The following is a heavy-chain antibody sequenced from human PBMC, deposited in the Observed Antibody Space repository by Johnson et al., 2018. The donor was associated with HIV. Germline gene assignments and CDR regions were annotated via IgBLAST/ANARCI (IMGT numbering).Heavy chain of an antibody. Sequence: QVQLVESRGGLVPPGGSLRLSCAASGFTFSSYAMHWVRQAPGKGLEWVAVIYSGGSTYYAASVEGRFTISRDNSKNTLYLQMTSLRAEDTAVCYCARDGELGDAFDIWGQVTMVTVSS. CDR3: ARDGELGDAFDI. CDR2: IYSGGST. CDR1: GFTFSSYA. D-gene: IGHD7-27*01. V-gene: IGHV3-NL1*01. J-gene: IGHJ3*02.